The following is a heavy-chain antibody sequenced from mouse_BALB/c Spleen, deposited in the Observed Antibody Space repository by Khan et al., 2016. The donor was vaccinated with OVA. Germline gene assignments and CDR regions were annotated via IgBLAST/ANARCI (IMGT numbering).Heavy chain of an antibody. CDR3: ARKNYYGYAMDY. CDR2: ISYSGSP. D-gene: IGHD1-1*01. Sequence: EVQLVESGPGLVKPSQSLSITCTVTGYSITSGYAWNWIRQFPGNKLEWMGYISYSGSPSYNPSLRSRISITRDTSKNQFFLQLNSVTTEDTATDYCARKNYYGYAMDYWGQGTSVTVSS. V-gene: IGHV3-2*02. CDR1: GYSITSGYA. J-gene: IGHJ4*01.